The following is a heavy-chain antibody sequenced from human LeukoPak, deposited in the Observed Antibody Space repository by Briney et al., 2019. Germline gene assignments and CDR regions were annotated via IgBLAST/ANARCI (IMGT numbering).Heavy chain of an antibody. V-gene: IGHV4-59*12. CDR2: IYHSGST. Sequence: SETLSLTCTVSGGSISSYYWSWIRQPPGKGLEWIGYIYHSGSTYYNPSLKSRVTISVDRSKNQFSLKLSSVTAADTAVYYCARDGGTRRGFDYWGQGTLVTVSS. CDR1: GGSISSYY. J-gene: IGHJ4*02. CDR3: ARDGGTRRGFDY. D-gene: IGHD1-7*01.